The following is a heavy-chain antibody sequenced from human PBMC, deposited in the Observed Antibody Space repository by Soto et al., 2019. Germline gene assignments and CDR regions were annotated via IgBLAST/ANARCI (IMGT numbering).Heavy chain of an antibody. J-gene: IGHJ4*02. CDR2: ISYDGSNK. Sequence: QVQLVESGGGVVQPGRSLRLSCAASGFTFSSYGMHWVRQAPGKGLEWVAVISYDGSNKYYADSVKGRFTISRDNSKNTLYLQMNSLRAEVTAVYYCAKDSGYGYFDYWGQGTLVTVSS. D-gene: IGHD5-12*01. V-gene: IGHV3-30*18. CDR1: GFTFSSYG. CDR3: AKDSGYGYFDY.